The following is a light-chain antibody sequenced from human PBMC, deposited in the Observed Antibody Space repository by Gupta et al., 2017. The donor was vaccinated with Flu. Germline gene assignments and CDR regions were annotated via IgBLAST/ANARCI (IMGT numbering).Light chain of an antibody. Sequence: QSALTQPASVSGSPGQSITISCTGTSSDVGGYNYVSWYQQHPGKAPNLMIYEVSHRPSGVSNRFSGSKSGNTASLTSSGLQAEDEADYYCSSYTSSSTVVFGGGTKLTVL. V-gene: IGLV2-14*01. CDR1: SSDVGGYNY. J-gene: IGLJ2*01. CDR2: EVS. CDR3: SSYTSSSTVV.